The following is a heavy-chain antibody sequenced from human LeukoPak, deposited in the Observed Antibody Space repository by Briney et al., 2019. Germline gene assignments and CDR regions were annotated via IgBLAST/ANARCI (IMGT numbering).Heavy chain of an antibody. V-gene: IGHV4-31*03. D-gene: IGHD4-17*01. CDR1: GGSISSGGYY. J-gene: IGHJ4*02. CDR3: ARGLGVTTKFDY. CDR2: IYYSGST. Sequence: PSETLTLTCTVSGGSISSGGYYWRWIRQHPGKGLEWIGYIYYSGSTYYNPSLKSRVTISVDTSKNQFSLKLSSVTAADTAVYYCARGLGVTTKFDYWGQGTLVTVSS.